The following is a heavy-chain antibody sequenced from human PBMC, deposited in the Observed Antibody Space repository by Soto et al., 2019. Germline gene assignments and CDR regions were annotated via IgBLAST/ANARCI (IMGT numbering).Heavy chain of an antibody. CDR3: AAYYDYIYNWFDP. J-gene: IGHJ5*02. CDR1: GGSISSISYY. V-gene: IGHV4-39*01. Sequence: SETLSLTCTVSGGSISSISYYWGWIRQPPGKGLEWIGSIYYSGSTYYNPSLKSRVTISVDTPKNQFSLKLSSVTAADTAVYYCAAYYDYIYNWFDPWGQGTLVTVSS. D-gene: IGHD3-16*01. CDR2: IYYSGST.